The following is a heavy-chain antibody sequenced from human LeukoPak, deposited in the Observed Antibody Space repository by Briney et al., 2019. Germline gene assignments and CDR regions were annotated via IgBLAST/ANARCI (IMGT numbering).Heavy chain of an antibody. CDR3: ARDILWIQLWPRYYYYGMDV. V-gene: IGHV3-30-3*01. CDR2: ISYDGGNK. CDR1: GFTFSSYA. D-gene: IGHD5-18*01. J-gene: IGHJ6*02. Sequence: PGGSLRLSCAASGFTFSSYAMHWVRQAPGKGLEWVAVISYDGGNKYYADSVKGRFTISRDNSKNTLYLQMNSLRAEDTAVYYCARDILWIQLWPRYYYYGMDVWGQGTTVTVSS.